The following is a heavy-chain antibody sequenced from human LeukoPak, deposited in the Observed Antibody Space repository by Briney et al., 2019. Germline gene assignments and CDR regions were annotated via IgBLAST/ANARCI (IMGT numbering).Heavy chain of an antibody. J-gene: IGHJ4*02. V-gene: IGHV3-30*18. CDR1: GFTFSSYG. Sequence: GGSLRLSCAASGFTFSSYGMHWVRQAPGKGLEWVAVISYDGRNKYYTDSEKGRFTISRDNSKNTLYLQMNNLRTEDTAVYYCAKDGYSSGWYGFFEYWGQGTLVTVSS. D-gene: IGHD6-19*01. CDR2: ISYDGRNK. CDR3: AKDGYSSGWYGFFEY.